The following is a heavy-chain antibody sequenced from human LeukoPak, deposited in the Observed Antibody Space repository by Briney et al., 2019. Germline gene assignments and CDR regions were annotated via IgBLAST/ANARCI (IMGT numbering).Heavy chain of an antibody. CDR3: ARPIVATNLDY. CDR1: GFTFSSYW. V-gene: IGHV3-7*05. Sequence: GGSLRLSCSASGFTFSSYWMIWVRQAPGKGLEWVANINQVGSEKYYADSVKGRFTISRDNSKNSLYLQMNSLRAEDTAVYYCARPIVATNLDYWGQGTLVTVSS. CDR2: INQVGSEK. J-gene: IGHJ4*02. D-gene: IGHD5-12*01.